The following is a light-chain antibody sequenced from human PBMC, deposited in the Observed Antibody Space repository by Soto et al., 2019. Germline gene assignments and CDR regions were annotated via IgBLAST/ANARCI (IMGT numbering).Light chain of an antibody. CDR2: AAS. CDR3: QQSDIAPWT. Sequence: DILMTQSPSSLSASVGDRVTITCRASQSISDFLNWYQQKPGRAPKLLIYAASTLQSGVPSRFSGSGSGTDFTLTISALQTEDFAVYFCQQSDIAPWTFGQGTRVEIK. J-gene: IGKJ1*01. V-gene: IGKV1-39*01. CDR1: QSISDF.